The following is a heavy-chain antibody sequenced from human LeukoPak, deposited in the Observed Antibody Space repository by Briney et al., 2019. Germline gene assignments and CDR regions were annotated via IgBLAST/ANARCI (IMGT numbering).Heavy chain of an antibody. J-gene: IGHJ4*02. D-gene: IGHD5-18*01. V-gene: IGHV3-64D*06. CDR2: ISIDGRSK. CDR1: GFTFTDYA. Sequence: GGSLRLSCSASGFTFTDYAMHWVRQAAGKGLEYVSTISIDGRSKYYADSVKGRFTISRDNSKNTLSLQMSSLRTDDTAMYYCVKDQEYSYDYWGQGTLVTVSS. CDR3: VKDQEYSYDY.